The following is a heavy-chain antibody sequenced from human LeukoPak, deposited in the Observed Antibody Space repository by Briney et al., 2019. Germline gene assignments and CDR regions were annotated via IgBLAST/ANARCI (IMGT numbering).Heavy chain of an antibody. V-gene: IGHV3-23*01. D-gene: IGHD1-20*01. J-gene: IGHJ4*02. CDR3: AKQFLTGTTRGYFDY. Sequence: GGSLRLSCAASGFTFSSYAMSWVRQAPGKGLEWVSAISTSGGSTYYADSVKGRFTISGDNSKNTLYLQMNSLRAEDTAVYYCAKQFLTGTTRGYFDYWGQGTLVTVSS. CDR1: GFTFSSYA. CDR2: ISTSGGST.